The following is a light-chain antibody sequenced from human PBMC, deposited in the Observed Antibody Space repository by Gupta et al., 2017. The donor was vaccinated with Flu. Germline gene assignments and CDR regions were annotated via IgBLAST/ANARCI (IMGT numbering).Light chain of an antibody. Sequence: EIVLTQSPGTLSLSPGERATLSCRASQTISSTYLAWYQQKPGQAPRLLIYGASNRATDIPDRFGGSGSGTYFTLTINRLEPEDFAVYFCLQYLNSPGFGQGTKVEIK. J-gene: IGKJ1*01. CDR3: LQYLNSPG. CDR1: QTISSTY. CDR2: GAS. V-gene: IGKV3-20*01.